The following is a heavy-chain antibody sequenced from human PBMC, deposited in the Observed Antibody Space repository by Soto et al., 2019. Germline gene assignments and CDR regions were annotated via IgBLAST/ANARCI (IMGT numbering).Heavy chain of an antibody. Sequence: QVQLQESGPGLVKPSQTLSLTCTVSGGSISSGGYYWSWIRQHPGKGLEWIGYIYYSGSTYYNPSLKSRVTISVDTSKNQFSLTLSYVTAADTAVYYYARDGDCSGGSCYSGRWFDPWGQGTLVTVSS. CDR1: GGSISSGGYY. V-gene: IGHV4-31*03. J-gene: IGHJ5*02. D-gene: IGHD2-15*01. CDR2: IYYSGST. CDR3: ARDGDCSGGSCYSGRWFDP.